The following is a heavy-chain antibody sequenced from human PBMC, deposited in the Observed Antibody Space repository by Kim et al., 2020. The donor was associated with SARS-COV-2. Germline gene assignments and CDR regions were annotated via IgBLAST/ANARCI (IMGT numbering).Heavy chain of an antibody. CDR2: VSASGLST. V-gene: IGHV3-23*01. J-gene: IGHJ6*01. CDR1: GFTFGAYA. Sequence: GGSLRLSCWGSGFTFGAYATTWVRQAPGKGLEWVSAVSASGLSTYYADSVKGRFTISRDRDRRSMVYLEMSGLTGEDSAVYYCSRVQSSGNNRGGFYY. D-gene: IGHD3-10*01. CDR3: SRVQSSGNNRGGFYY.